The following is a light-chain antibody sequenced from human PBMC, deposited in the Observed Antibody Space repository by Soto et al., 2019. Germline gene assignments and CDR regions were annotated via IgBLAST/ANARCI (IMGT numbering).Light chain of an antibody. CDR1: QSVSSSY. CDR3: QQYESCPRT. CDR2: GAS. Sequence: EIVLTQSPGTLSLSPGERATLSCRASQSVSSSYLAWYQQRPGQAPRVLIYGASSRATGIPDRFSGSGSGTDFPLTISRLEPDYFAEYYCQQYESCPRTCGQGTKVEIQ. J-gene: IGKJ1*01. V-gene: IGKV3-20*01.